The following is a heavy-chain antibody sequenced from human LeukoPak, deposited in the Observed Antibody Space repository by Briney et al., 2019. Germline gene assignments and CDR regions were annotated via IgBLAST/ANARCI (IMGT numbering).Heavy chain of an antibody. CDR2: IRYDGSNK. D-gene: IGHD2-2*01. Sequence: PGGSLRLSCAASGFTFSSYGMHWVRQAPGKGLEWVAFIRYDGSNKYYADSVKGRFTISRDKSKNTLYLQMISLRAEDTAVYYCAKDWAGYCSSTSCYQIDYWGQGTLVTVSS. J-gene: IGHJ4*02. CDR1: GFTFSSYG. V-gene: IGHV3-30*02. CDR3: AKDWAGYCSSTSCYQIDY.